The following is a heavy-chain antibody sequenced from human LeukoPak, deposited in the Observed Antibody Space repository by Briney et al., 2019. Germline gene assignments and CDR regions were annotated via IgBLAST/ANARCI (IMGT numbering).Heavy chain of an antibody. CDR2: INHSGST. V-gene: IGHV4-34*01. J-gene: IGHJ4*02. D-gene: IGHD5-18*01. CDR1: AGSFSGYY. CDR3: ARCGYSYGPKAIDY. Sequence: SETLSLTCAVYAGSFSGYYWSLIRQPPGKGLEWIGEINHSGSTNYNPSLKSRVTISVDTSKNQFSLKLSSVTAADTAVYYCARCGYSYGPKAIDYWGQGTLVTVSS.